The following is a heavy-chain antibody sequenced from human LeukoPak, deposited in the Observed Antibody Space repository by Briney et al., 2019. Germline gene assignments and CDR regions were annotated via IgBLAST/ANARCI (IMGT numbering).Heavy chain of an antibody. CDR1: GFTFSSYA. J-gene: IGHJ4*02. Sequence: GGSLRLSCAASGFTFSSYAMSWVRQAPGKGLEWVSAISGSGGSTYYADSVKGRFTISRDNSKNTLYLQMNSLRAEDTAVYYCAKDLDILTGYYKNPFDYWGQGTLVTVSS. V-gene: IGHV3-23*01. CDR2: ISGSGGST. D-gene: IGHD3-9*01. CDR3: AKDLDILTGYYKNPFDY.